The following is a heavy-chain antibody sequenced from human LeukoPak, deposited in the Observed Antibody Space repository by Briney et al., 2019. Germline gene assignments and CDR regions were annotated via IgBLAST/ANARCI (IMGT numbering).Heavy chain of an antibody. Sequence: PSETLSLTCAVYGGSFSGYYWSWIRQPPGKGLEWIGEINHSGSTNYNPSLKSRVTISVDTSKNQFSLKLSSVTAADTAVYYCARGRVSYGYYYYYYGMDVWGQGTTVTVSS. J-gene: IGHJ6*02. CDR1: GGSFSGYY. V-gene: IGHV4-34*01. CDR2: INHSGST. CDR3: ARGRVSYGYYYYYYGMDV. D-gene: IGHD5-18*01.